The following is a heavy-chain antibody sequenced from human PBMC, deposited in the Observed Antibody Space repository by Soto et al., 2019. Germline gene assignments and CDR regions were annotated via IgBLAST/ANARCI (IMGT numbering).Heavy chain of an antibody. CDR1: GFSFSSYA. CDR3: AKESMPEHYGDTLFDH. V-gene: IGHV3-23*01. Sequence: EVQLLESGGGLVQPGGSLRLSCEASGFSFSSYALSWVRQAPGKGLEWVSTFSAGGRAYYADSVKDRFTIAKDFSKNTLHRQTNSLRAEDTAVYYCAKESMPEHYGDTLFDHWGQGTRVTVSS. J-gene: IGHJ4*02. CDR2: FSAGGRA. D-gene: IGHD4-17*01.